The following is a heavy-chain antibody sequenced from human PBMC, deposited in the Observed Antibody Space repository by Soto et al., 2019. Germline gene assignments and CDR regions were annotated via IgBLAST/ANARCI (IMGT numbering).Heavy chain of an antibody. D-gene: IGHD3-10*01. J-gene: IGHJ4*02. CDR1: GYTFTSYA. Sequence: QVQLMQSGAEVKKPGASVKVSCKASGYTFTSYAMHWVRQAPGQRLEWMGWINAGNGNTKYSQKFQGRVTITRDTSASTAYMELSSLRSEDTAVYYCARGGSLSFGDLSIDYWGQGTLVTVSS. CDR3: ARGGSLSFGDLSIDY. V-gene: IGHV1-3*01. CDR2: INAGNGNT.